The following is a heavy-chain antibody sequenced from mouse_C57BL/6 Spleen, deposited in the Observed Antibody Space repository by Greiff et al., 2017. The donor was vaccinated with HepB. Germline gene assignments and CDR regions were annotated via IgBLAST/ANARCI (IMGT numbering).Heavy chain of an antibody. CDR1: GFTFSSYA. Sequence: VQLKESGGGLVKPGGSLKLSCAASGFTFSSYAMSWVRQTPEKRLEWVATISDGGSYTYYPDNVKGRFTISRDNAKNNLYLQMSHLKSEDTAMYYCARDRGIYYYGSSYVEYFDYWGQGTTLTVSS. V-gene: IGHV5-4*01. CDR2: ISDGGSYT. D-gene: IGHD1-1*01. CDR3: ARDRGIYYYGSSYVEYFDY. J-gene: IGHJ2*01.